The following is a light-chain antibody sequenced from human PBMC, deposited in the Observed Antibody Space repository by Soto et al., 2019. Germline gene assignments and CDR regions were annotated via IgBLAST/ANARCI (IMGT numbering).Light chain of an antibody. J-gene: IGKJ1*01. V-gene: IGKV3-11*01. CDR2: DTS. CDR3: HLRSNWWT. Sequence: EIVLTQSPATLSLFPGERATHSCRASQSVSGSLAWYQQKPGQAPRVVIYDTSTRATGIPARFSGSGSGTDFSLTISSLEPEDFAVYYCHLRSNWWTFGQGTRWIS. CDR1: QSVSGS.